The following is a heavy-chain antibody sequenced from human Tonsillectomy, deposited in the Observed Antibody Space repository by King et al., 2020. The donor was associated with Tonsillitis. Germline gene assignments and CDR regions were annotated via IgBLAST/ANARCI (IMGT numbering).Heavy chain of an antibody. D-gene: IGHD6-19*01. CDR2: IYYSGST. CDR3: ARRFEQWLPPLPNNWFDP. J-gene: IGHJ5*02. CDR1: GGSISSSSYY. V-gene: IGHV4-39*01. Sequence: QLQESGPGLVKPSETLSLTCTVSGGSISSSSYYWGWIRQPPGKGLEWIGSIYYSGSTYYNPSLKSLVTISVDTSKNQFSLKLSSVTAADTAVYYCARRFEQWLPPLPNNWFDPWGQGTLVTVSS.